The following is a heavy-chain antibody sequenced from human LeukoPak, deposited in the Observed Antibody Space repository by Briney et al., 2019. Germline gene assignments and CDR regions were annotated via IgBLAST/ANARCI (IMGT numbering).Heavy chain of an antibody. D-gene: IGHD2-8*02. CDR3: ARSGLWGYYFDY. Sequence: VASVKVSCKASGGTFSSYAISWVRQAPGQGLEWMGGIIPIFGTANYAQKFQGRVTITADESTSTAYMELSSLRSEDTAVYYCARSGLWGYYFDYWGQGTLVTVSS. CDR2: IIPIFGTA. V-gene: IGHV1-69*01. J-gene: IGHJ4*02. CDR1: GGTFSSYA.